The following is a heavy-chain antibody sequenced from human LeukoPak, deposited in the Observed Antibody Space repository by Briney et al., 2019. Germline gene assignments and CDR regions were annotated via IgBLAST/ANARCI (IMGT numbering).Heavy chain of an antibody. J-gene: IGHJ3*02. D-gene: IGHD3-9*01. Sequence: SETLSLTCTVSGGSISSYYWSWIRQPPGKGLEWIGYIYYSGSTNYNPSLKSRVTISVDTSKNQFSLKLSSVTAADTAVYYCARDQGYDTLTGYYSSLAFDIWGQGTMVTVSS. CDR1: GGSISSYY. V-gene: IGHV4-59*01. CDR3: ARDQGYDTLTGYYSSLAFDI. CDR2: IYYSGST.